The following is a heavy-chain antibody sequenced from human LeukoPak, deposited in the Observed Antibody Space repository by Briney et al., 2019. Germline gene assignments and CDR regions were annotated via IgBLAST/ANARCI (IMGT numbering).Heavy chain of an antibody. Sequence: GGSLRLSCAAPGFTFSSYAMHWVRQAPGKGLEYVSAISSNGGSTYYANSVRGRFTISRDNSKNTLYLQMGSQRAEDIAVYCCARRRYYYDISGYYFLDYWGQGTLVTVSS. CDR3: ARRRYYYDISGYYFLDY. J-gene: IGHJ4*02. CDR1: GFTFSSYA. CDR2: ISSNGGST. D-gene: IGHD3-22*01. V-gene: IGHV3-64*01.